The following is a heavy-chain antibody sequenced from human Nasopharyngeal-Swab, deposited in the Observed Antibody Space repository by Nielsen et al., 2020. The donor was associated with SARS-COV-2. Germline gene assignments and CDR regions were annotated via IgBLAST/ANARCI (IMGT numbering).Heavy chain of an antibody. D-gene: IGHD1/OR15-1a*01. CDR3: ARERTAPGTLYYFDY. CDR2: IHHSGST. J-gene: IGHJ4*02. V-gene: IGHV4-30-4*01. Sequence: WIRQPPGKGLEWMGFIHHSGSTTYSPSLKSRLTMSVDTSKNQFSLKLTSVTAADTALYYCARERTAPGTLYYFDYWGQGTPVTVSS.